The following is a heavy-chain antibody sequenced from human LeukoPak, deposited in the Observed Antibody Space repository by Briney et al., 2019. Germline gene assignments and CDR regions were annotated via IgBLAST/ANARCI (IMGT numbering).Heavy chain of an antibody. CDR2: ISSSSSYI. J-gene: IGHJ6*03. D-gene: IGHD5-24*01. Sequence: PGGSLRLSCAASGFTFSSYSMNWVRQAPGKGLEWVSSISSSSSYIYYADSVKGRFTISRDNAKNSLYLQMNSLRAEDTAVYYCARGDGYNYYYYYYMDVWGKGTTVTVSS. CDR3: ARGDGYNYYYYYYMDV. CDR1: GFTFSSYS. V-gene: IGHV3-21*01.